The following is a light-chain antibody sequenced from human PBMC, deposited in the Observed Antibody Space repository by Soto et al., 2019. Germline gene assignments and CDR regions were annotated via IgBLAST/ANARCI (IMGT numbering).Light chain of an antibody. Sequence: QSALTQPASVSGSPGQSITISCTGTNSDVGAYNYVSWYQQHPGKAPKLMISEVSNRPSGVSNRFSGSKSGNTASLTISGLQAEDEADYYCSSYTSSSTVVFGGGTKVT. V-gene: IGLV2-14*01. CDR2: EVS. CDR3: SSYTSSSTVV. J-gene: IGLJ3*02. CDR1: NSDVGAYNY.